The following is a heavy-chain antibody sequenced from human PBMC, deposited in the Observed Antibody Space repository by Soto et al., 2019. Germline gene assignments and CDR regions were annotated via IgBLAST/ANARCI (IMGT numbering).Heavy chain of an antibody. V-gene: IGHV3-23*01. CDR3: AKDLVGSNADYYDY. CDR2: ISGSGGST. J-gene: IGHJ4*02. Sequence: EVQLLESGGGLVQPGGSLRLSCAASGFTFSSYAMSWVRQAPGKGMEWVAAISGSGGSTYYADSVKGRFTISRENSKNTLYLQMNSLRAEDAAVYYYAKDLVGSNADYYDYWGQGTLVTVSS. D-gene: IGHD2-15*01. CDR1: GFTFSSYA.